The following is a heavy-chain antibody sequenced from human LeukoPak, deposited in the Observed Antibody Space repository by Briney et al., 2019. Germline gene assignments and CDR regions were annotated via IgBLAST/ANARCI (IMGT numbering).Heavy chain of an antibody. CDR2: INHSGST. Sequence: SETLSLTCAVYGGSFSGYYWSWIRQPPGKGLEWIGEINHSGSTNYNPSLKSRVTISVDTSKNQFSLKLSSVTAADTAVYYCANGPDYGDYVVVSNWFDPWGQGTLVTVSS. J-gene: IGHJ5*02. CDR3: ANGPDYGDYVVVSNWFDP. V-gene: IGHV4-34*01. CDR1: GGSFSGYY. D-gene: IGHD4-17*01.